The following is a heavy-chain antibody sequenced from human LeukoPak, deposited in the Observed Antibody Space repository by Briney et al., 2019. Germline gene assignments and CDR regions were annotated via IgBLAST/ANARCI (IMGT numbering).Heavy chain of an antibody. D-gene: IGHD1-14*01. J-gene: IGHJ4*02. Sequence: PGGSLRLSCAASGFTFSNAWMSWVRQAPGKGLEWVGRIKSKTDGGTTDYAAPVKGRFTISRDDSKSTLYLQMNSLKTEDTAVYYCTTGMAPEPFDYWGQGTLVTVSS. CDR3: TTGMAPEPFDY. CDR1: GFTFSNAW. V-gene: IGHV3-15*01. CDR2: IKSKTDGGTT.